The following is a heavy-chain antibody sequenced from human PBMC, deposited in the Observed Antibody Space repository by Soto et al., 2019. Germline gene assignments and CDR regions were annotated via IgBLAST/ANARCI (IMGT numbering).Heavy chain of an antibody. Sequence: SVKVSCKASGGTFSSYAISWVRQAPGQGLEWMGGIIPIFGTANYAQKFQGRVTITADESTSTAYMELSSLRSEDTAVYYCARVSDYGGSSNLWYYYYGMDVWGQGTTVTVS. CDR1: GGTFSSYA. CDR2: IIPIFGTA. V-gene: IGHV1-69*13. D-gene: IGHD6-13*01. CDR3: ARVSDYGGSSNLWYYYYGMDV. J-gene: IGHJ6*02.